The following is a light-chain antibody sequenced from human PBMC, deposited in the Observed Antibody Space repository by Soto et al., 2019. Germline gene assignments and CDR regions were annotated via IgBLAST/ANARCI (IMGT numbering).Light chain of an antibody. Sequence: EIMMTQSPATLSVSPGERATLSCRASQSINSNLAWYQQKPGQAPRLLIYDTSARATGIPARFSGRGSGTEFTLTISSLQSEDFAVYYCQQHNNWPLGFGGGTKVEIK. CDR1: QSINSN. CDR3: QQHNNWPLG. CDR2: DTS. V-gene: IGKV3-15*01. J-gene: IGKJ4*01.